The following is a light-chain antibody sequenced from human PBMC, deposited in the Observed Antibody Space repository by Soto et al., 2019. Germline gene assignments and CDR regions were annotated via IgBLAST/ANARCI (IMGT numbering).Light chain of an antibody. CDR2: DVR. J-gene: IGLJ2*01. CDR1: SSDVGGHNF. CDR3: ISYSGSDTIV. Sequence: QSALTQPASVSGSPGQSITISCTGTSSDVGGHNFVSWYQQHPGRAPKLMIYDVRNRPSGVSNRFSGSKSGNTASLVISGLQAVDVADYYCISYSGSDTIVFGGGTKLTVL. V-gene: IGLV2-14*03.